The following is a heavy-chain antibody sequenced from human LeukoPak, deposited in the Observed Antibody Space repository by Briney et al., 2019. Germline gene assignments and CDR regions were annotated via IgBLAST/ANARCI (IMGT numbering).Heavy chain of an antibody. CDR2: FHNSGTS. J-gene: IGHJ4*02. Sequence: SETLSLTCTVSDDSISDYYRGWIRQPPGKGLEWIGYFHNSGTSTYNPSLKSRVTISADTSKNQFSLKLNSLTTADTAVYYCTRGAGWLIDFWGQGILVAVSS. CDR3: TRGAGWLIDF. CDR1: DDSISDYY. D-gene: IGHD3-16*01. V-gene: IGHV4-59*01.